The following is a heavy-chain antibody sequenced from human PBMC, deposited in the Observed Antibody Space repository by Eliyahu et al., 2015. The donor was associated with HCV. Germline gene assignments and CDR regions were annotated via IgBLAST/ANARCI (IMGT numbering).Heavy chain of an antibody. D-gene: IGHD3-3*01. Sequence: QVQLQQWGAGLLKPSETLSLTCAVYGGSFSGYYWXWIRQPPGKGLEWIGEINHSGSTNYNPSLKSRVTISVDTSKNQFSLKLSSVTAADTAVYYCARTPTIFGVVIIGTRPSWFDPWGQGTLVTVSS. V-gene: IGHV4-34*01. CDR2: INHSGST. CDR1: GGSFSGYY. CDR3: ARTPTIFGVVIIGTRPSWFDP. J-gene: IGHJ5*02.